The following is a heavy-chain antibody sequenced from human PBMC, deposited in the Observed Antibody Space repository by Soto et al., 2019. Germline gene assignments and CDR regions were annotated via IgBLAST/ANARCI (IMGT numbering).Heavy chain of an antibody. CDR2: ISAYNGNT. CDR1: GYTFTSYG. CDR3: ARAGPFQGFGELARFDY. J-gene: IGHJ4*02. V-gene: IGHV1-18*01. Sequence: ASVKVSCKASGYTFTSYGISWVRQAPGQGLEWMGWISAYNGNTNYAQKLQGRVTMTTDTSTSTAYMELRSLRSDDTAVYYCARAGPFQGFGELARFDYWGQGTLVTVSS. D-gene: IGHD3-10*01.